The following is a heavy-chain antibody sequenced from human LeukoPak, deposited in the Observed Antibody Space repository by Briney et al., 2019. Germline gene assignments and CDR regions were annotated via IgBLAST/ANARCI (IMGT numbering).Heavy chain of an antibody. CDR1: GYTFTSYA. Sequence: ASVKVSCKASGYTFTSYAMHWVRQAPGQRLEWMGWINAGNGNTKYSQEFQGRVTITRDTSASTAYMELSSLRSEDTAVYYCASNRYSSSSFYYYYYMDVWGKGTTVTVSS. CDR2: INAGNGNT. J-gene: IGHJ6*03. V-gene: IGHV1-3*03. CDR3: ASNRYSSSSFYYYYYMDV. D-gene: IGHD6-6*01.